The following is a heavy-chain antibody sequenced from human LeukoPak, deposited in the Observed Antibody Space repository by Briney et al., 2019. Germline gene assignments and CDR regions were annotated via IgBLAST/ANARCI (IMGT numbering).Heavy chain of an antibody. V-gene: IGHV4-34*01. CDR1: GGSFSAYY. CDR3: ARASGITIFGVVIQGYAWLDP. Sequence: SETLSLTCAVYGGSFSAYYWSWIRQPPGKGLEWIGEINHSGSTNYNPSLKSRVTISVDTSKNQFSLKLSSVTAADTAVYYCARASGITIFGVVIQGYAWLDPWGQGTLVTVSS. CDR2: INHSGST. J-gene: IGHJ5*02. D-gene: IGHD3-3*01.